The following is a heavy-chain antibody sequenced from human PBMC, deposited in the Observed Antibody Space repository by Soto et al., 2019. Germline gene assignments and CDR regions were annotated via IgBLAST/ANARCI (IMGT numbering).Heavy chain of an antibody. CDR3: ARGPSSVSSLVPPY. Sequence: ASVKVSCKASGDSLSSHFIHLERQAPGESLQWMGIINPGPNSASYAQEFQGRLRLTSDLSSRTIFMHLSSLRSDDTAVYYCARGPSSVSSLVPPYWGQGTLVTLS. J-gene: IGHJ4*02. D-gene: IGHD2-2*01. CDR1: GDSLSSHF. CDR2: INPGPNSA. V-gene: IGHV1-46*01.